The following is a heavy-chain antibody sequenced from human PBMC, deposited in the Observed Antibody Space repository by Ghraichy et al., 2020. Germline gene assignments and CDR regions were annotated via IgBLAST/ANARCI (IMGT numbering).Heavy chain of an antibody. D-gene: IGHD1-7*01. Sequence: ESLNISCEASGFIFNQYDMNWVRQAPGKGPEWVSSISRSGYIYYADSVRGRFTISRDDDNNSLFLQMHGLRGDDTAVYYCVRDLPAPTPGPRLAEWWGVCDEMYQEGRVNYSRGDAKNCFLLPRHRLRGDDKAEYYAVRDLPAPTYGARLGEVWAVWGQGVTVTVSS. V-gene: IGHV3-69-1*01. CDR1: GFIFNQYD. CDR2: ISRSGYI. J-gene: IGHJ6*02. CDR3: VRDLPAPTPGPRLAEWWGVCDEMYQEGRVNYSRGDAKNCFLLPRHRLRGDDKAEYYAVRDLPAPTYGARLGEVWAV.